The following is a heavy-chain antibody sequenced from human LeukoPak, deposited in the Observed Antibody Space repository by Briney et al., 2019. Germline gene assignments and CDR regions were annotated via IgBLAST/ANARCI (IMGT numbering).Heavy chain of an antibody. CDR1: GGSISSYY. V-gene: IGHV4-59*12. CDR2: IYYSGST. CDR3: ASTTSNDILTGYYNNY. J-gene: IGHJ4*02. Sequence: PSETLSLTCTVSGGSISSYYWSWIRQPPGKGLEWIGYIYYSGSTNYNPSLKSRVTISVDTSKNQFSLKLSSVTAADTAVYYCASTTSNDILTGYYNNYWGQGTLVTVSS. D-gene: IGHD3-9*01.